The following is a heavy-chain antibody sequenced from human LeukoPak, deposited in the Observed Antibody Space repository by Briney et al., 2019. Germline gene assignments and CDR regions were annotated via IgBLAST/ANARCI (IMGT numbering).Heavy chain of an antibody. V-gene: IGHV1-8*01. J-gene: IGHJ4*02. D-gene: IGHD3-3*01. CDR1: GYTFTRYD. CDR3: ARPQHYCDFWCGYPPPTEN. CDR2: MNPNSGNT. Sequence: ASVKVSCKASGYTFTRYDINWGRQATGPGLEWMGWMNPNSGNTGYAQKFQGRVTMTRNTSISTAYMELSSLRSEDAAVYYCARPQHYCDFWCGYPPPTENWGQGTLVTVSS.